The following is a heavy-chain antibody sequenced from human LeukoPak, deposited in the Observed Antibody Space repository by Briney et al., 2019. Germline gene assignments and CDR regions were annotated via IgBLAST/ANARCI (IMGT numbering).Heavy chain of an antibody. Sequence: SETLSLTCTVSGVSISSYYWSWIRQPPGKGLEWIGYIFYSGRTSYNPSLKSRVTISLDTSKNQISLMLSSVTAADTAFYYCARAGGGNTAMDLDYWGQGTLVTVSS. CDR1: GVSISSYY. CDR2: IFYSGRT. CDR3: ARAGGGNTAMDLDY. J-gene: IGHJ4*02. D-gene: IGHD5-18*01. V-gene: IGHV4-59*01.